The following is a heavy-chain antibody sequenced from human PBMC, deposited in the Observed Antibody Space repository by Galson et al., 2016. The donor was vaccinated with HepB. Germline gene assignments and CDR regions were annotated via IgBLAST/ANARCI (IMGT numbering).Heavy chain of an antibody. J-gene: IGHJ4*02. V-gene: IGHV4-39*01. D-gene: IGHD6-13*01. CDR2: IHSSGTS. CDR1: GDSLSNVGRH. CDR3: VRLGPAAAVANRRGRLY. Sequence: SETLSLTCSVSGDSLSNVGRHWGWFRQSPGMGLEYIGSIHSSGTSYYNPSLTRRVTVSADTSKNQFFLSLTSVTAADTPIYYCVRLGPAAAVANRRGRLYRGQGTRVTVSS.